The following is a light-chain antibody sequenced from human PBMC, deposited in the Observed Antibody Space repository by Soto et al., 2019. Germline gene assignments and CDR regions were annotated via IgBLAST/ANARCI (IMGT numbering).Light chain of an antibody. CDR3: QQYNNWPPS. CDR1: QSVCGN. J-gene: IGKJ1*01. CDR2: GAS. Sequence: EIVMTQSPATLSVSPGERATLSCRASQSVCGNLAWYQQKPGQAPRLLIYGASTRATGIPARFSGSGSGTESTLTISSLQSEDFAVYYCQQYNNWPPSFGQGTKVEIK. V-gene: IGKV3-15*01.